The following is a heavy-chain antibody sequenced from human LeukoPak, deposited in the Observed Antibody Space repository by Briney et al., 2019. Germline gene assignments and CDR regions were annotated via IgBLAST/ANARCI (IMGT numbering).Heavy chain of an antibody. V-gene: IGHV1-3*01. CDR3: AKGNYDILTGSLLDY. CDR1: GYTFTGYA. Sequence: ASVKVSCKASGYTFTGYAMHWVRQAPGQRLEWMGWINAGNGNTKYSQKFQGRVTITRDTSASTAYMELSSLRPEDTAVYYCAKGNYDILTGSLLDYWDQGTLVTVSS. D-gene: IGHD3-9*01. CDR2: INAGNGNT. J-gene: IGHJ4*02.